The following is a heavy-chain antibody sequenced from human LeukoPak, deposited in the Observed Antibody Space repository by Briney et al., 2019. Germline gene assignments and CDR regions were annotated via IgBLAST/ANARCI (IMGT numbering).Heavy chain of an antibody. CDR2: TWYDGSNK. CDR1: GITFNA. J-gene: IGHJ4*02. D-gene: IGHD3-10*01. Sequence: GTSLRLSCAASGITFNAIHWVRQAPGKGLEWVALTWYDGSNKYYADSVKGRFTISIDNSKNMVYLHMNSLRADDTAVYYCASELFGSGSCPDYWGQGTLVTVSS. CDR3: ASELFGSGSCPDY. V-gene: IGHV3-33*01.